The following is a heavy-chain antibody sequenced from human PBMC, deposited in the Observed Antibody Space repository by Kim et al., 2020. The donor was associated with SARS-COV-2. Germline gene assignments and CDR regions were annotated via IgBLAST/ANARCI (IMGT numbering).Heavy chain of an antibody. J-gene: IGHJ4*03. CDR3: AKDPVQRIAAAGYFDY. CDR2: ISYDGSNK. D-gene: IGHD6-13*01. V-gene: IGHV3-30*18. Sequence: GGSLRLSCAASGFTFSSYGMHWVRQAPGKGLEWVAVISYDGSNKYYADSVKGRFTISRDNSKNTLYLQMNSLRAEDTAVYYCAKDPVQRIAAAGYFDYWG. CDR1: GFTFSSYG.